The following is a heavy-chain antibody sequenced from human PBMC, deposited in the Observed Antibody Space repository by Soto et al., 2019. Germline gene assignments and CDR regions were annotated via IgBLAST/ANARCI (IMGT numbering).Heavy chain of an antibody. J-gene: IGHJ3*02. CDR1: GGSISSGGYS. V-gene: IGHV4-30-2*01. CDR3: ARQQWLVLNAFDI. D-gene: IGHD6-19*01. CDR2: IYHSGST. Sequence: SETLSLTCAVSGGSISSGGYSWSWIRQPPGKGLEWIGYIYHSGSTYYNPSLKSRVTISVDTSKNQFSLELSSVTAADTAVYYCARQQWLVLNAFDIWGQGTMVTGSS.